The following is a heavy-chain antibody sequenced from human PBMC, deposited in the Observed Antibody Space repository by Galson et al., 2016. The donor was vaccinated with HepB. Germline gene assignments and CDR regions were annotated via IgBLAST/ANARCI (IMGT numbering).Heavy chain of an antibody. Sequence: SLRLSCAASGFTFSNYSMNWVRQAPGKGLEWVSSISSSSSYIYYADSVKGRFTISRDNAKNSLYLQMNSLRAEDTAVYYCARDIVGATTFDYWGQGTLVTVSS. CDR1: GFTFSNYS. CDR2: ISSSSSYI. CDR3: ARDIVGATTFDY. D-gene: IGHD1-26*01. J-gene: IGHJ4*02. V-gene: IGHV3-21*01.